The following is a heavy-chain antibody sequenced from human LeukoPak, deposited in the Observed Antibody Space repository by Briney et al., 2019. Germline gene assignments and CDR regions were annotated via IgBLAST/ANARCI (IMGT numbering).Heavy chain of an antibody. CDR2: ISGSGGST. V-gene: IGHV3-23*01. CDR3: AKILKSRITMIVVVPYFDY. J-gene: IGHJ4*02. Sequence: GGSLGLSCAASGFTFSSYAMSWVRQAPGKGLEWVSAISGSGGSTYYADSVKGRFTISRDNSKNTLYLQMNSLRAEDTAVYYCAKILKSRITMIVVVPYFDYWGQGTLVTVSS. D-gene: IGHD3-22*01. CDR1: GFTFSSYA.